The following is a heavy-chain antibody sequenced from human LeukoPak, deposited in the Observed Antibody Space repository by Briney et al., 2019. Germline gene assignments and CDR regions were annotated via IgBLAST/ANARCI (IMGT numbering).Heavy chain of an antibody. V-gene: IGHV4-34*01. CDR2: INHSGST. CDR1: GGSFSDYY. Sequence: SETLSLTCAVYGGSFSDYYWSWIRQPPGKGLEWIGEINHSGSTNYNPSLESRVTISVDTSKNQYSLKLSSVTAADTAVYYCARRAPFIAVAGSNYYYGMDVWGQGTTVTVSS. CDR3: ARRAPFIAVAGSNYYYGMDV. J-gene: IGHJ6*02. D-gene: IGHD6-19*01.